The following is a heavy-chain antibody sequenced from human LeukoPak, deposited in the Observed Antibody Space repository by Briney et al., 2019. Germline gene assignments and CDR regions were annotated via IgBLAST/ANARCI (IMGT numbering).Heavy chain of an antibody. Sequence: QPGGSLRLSCAASGFTFSSYGMHWVRQAPGKGLEWVAVIWYDGSNKYYADSVKGRFTISRDNSKNTLYLQMNSLRAEDTAVYYCAREDDVVVPAATDYYYYGMDVWGQGTTVTVSS. D-gene: IGHD2-2*01. V-gene: IGHV3-33*01. CDR3: AREDDVVVPAATDYYYYGMDV. J-gene: IGHJ6*02. CDR2: IWYDGSNK. CDR1: GFTFSSYG.